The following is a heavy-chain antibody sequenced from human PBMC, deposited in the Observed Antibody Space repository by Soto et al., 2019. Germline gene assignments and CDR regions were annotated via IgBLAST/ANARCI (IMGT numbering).Heavy chain of an antibody. CDR2: ISSSGSTI. V-gene: IGHV3-48*04. CDR3: AAGRNIVVVPAAMPPDY. J-gene: IGHJ4*02. Sequence: GGSLRLSCAASGFTFSSYCMSWVRQAPGKGLEWVSSISSSGSTIYYADSVKGRFTISRDNAKNSLYLQMNSLRAEDTAVYYCAAGRNIVVVPAAMPPDYWGQGTLVTVSS. D-gene: IGHD2-2*01. CDR1: GFTFSSYC.